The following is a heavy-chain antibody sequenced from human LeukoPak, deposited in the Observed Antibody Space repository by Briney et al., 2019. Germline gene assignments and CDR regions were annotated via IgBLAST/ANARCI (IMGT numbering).Heavy chain of an antibody. CDR1: GGSISSYY. CDR2: ISPSGST. Sequence: SETLSLTCTVSGGSISSYYWSWIRQPAGKGLEWIGRISPSGSTNYNPSLKSRVTMSVGTSKTHFSLKLSSVTAADTAVYYCASGGYTYGSPFDYWGQGALVTVSS. CDR3: ASGGYTYGSPFDY. V-gene: IGHV4-4*07. J-gene: IGHJ4*02. D-gene: IGHD5-18*01.